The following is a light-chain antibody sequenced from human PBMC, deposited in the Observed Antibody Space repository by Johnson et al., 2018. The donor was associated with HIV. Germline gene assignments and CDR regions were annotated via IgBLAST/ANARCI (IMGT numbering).Light chain of an antibody. CDR3: GTWDSSLSAGGV. CDR1: SSDMGNYA. Sequence: QSVLTQPPSVSAAPGQKVTISCSGSSSDMGNYAVSWYQQLPERAPKLLIYDNTKRPSGIPDRFSGSKSGTSATLGITGLQTGDEADYYCGTWDSSLSAGGVFGTGTKVTVL. CDR2: DNT. J-gene: IGLJ1*01. V-gene: IGLV1-51*01.